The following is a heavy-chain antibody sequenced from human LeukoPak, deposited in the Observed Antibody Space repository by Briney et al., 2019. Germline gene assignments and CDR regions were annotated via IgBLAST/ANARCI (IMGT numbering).Heavy chain of an antibody. J-gene: IGHJ6*02. V-gene: IGHV3-23*01. D-gene: IGHD6-6*01. CDR3: ARGRYSSSSQYGMDV. Sequence: PGGSLRLSCAASGFTFSSYTMSWVRQAPGKGLEWVSTITTSDGNTYYADSVKGRFTVSRDNSKNTLFLQMNSLRAEDTAVYYCARGRYSSSSQYGMDVWGQGTTVTVSS. CDR2: ITTSDGNT. CDR1: GFTFSSYT.